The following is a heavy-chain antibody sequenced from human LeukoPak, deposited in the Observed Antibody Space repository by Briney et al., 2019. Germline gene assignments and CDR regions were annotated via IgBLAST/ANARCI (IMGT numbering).Heavy chain of an antibody. V-gene: IGHV1-2*02. Sequence: ASVKVSCKASGYIFSDYYMHWVRQAPGQGLEWLGWINPKSGAADYAQQFRGRVTMTRDTSINTDYMEMKRVTSDNTAVYYCARGAEAETSPLDFWGQGTLVIVS. CDR1: GYIFSDYY. CDR2: INPKSGAA. J-gene: IGHJ4*02. D-gene: IGHD6-13*01. CDR3: ARGAEAETSPLDF.